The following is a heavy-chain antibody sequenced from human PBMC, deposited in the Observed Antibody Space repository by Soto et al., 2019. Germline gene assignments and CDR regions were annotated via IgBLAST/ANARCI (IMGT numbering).Heavy chain of an antibody. Sequence: SETLSLTCAVSGYSISSSNWWGWIRQPPGKGLEWIGYIYYSGTTYYNPSLKSRVTMSVDTSKNQFSLKLTSVTAVDTAVYYCAKRETTAAIDSWAQRTLVPISS. CDR2: IYYSGTT. J-gene: IGHJ5*01. CDR1: GYSISSSNW. D-gene: IGHD2-15*01. V-gene: IGHV4-28*01. CDR3: AKRETTAAIDS.